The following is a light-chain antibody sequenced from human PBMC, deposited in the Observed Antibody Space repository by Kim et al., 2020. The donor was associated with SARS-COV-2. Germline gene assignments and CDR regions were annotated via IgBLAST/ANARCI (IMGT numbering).Light chain of an antibody. CDR1: RGISNY. CDR2: AAS. CDR3: QQYNSYPLT. V-gene: IGKV1-16*02. J-gene: IGKJ4*01. Sequence: DIQMTQSPSSLSASVGDRVTITCRASRGISNYLAWFQQKTGKAHKTLIYAASSLESGVPSKFSGSGSGTEFTLTISSLQPEDFATYYCQQYNSYPLTFGGGTKVDIK.